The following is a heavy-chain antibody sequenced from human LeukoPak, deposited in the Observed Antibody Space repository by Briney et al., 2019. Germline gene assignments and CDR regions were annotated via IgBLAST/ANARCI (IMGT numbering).Heavy chain of an antibody. J-gene: IGHJ5*02. V-gene: IGHV3-11*01. CDR1: GFTVNDYY. Sequence: PGGSMRLSCAVSGFTVNDYYMSWLRQPPGKGLEWLSYINIGGTNTHYADSVKGRFTISRDNAKKSLYLEMNNLRAEDTDVYYCATDGAGFDTWGQGVLVTVSS. CDR2: INIGGTNT. CDR3: ATDGAGFDT.